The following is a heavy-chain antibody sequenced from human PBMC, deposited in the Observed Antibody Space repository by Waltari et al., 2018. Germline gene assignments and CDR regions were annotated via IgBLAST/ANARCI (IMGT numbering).Heavy chain of an antibody. J-gene: IGHJ2*01. CDR2: ISSGGGST. CDR3: AKGAYSGYNLYWYFDF. Sequence: EVQLLESGGGLVQPGGSLRLSCAASGFTFSSYAMSRVRQAPGEGLEWVSGISSGGGSTYYADSVKGRFTISRDSSKNTLYLQMHSLRAEDTAVYYCAKGAYSGYNLYWYFDFWGRGTLVTVSS. V-gene: IGHV3-23*01. D-gene: IGHD5-12*01. CDR1: GFTFSSYA.